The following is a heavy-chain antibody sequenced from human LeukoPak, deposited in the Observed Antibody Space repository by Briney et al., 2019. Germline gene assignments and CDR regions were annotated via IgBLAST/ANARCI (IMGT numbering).Heavy chain of an antibody. CDR2: ISWNSGSI. CDR1: GFTFSTYS. V-gene: IGHV3-48*04. J-gene: IGHJ4*02. Sequence: PGGSLRLSCAASGFTFSTYSMNWVRQAPGKGLEWVSGISWNSGSIGYADSVKGRFTISRDNAKNSLYLQMNSLRAEDTAVYYCARGRYDFWSGYYTFDYWGQGTLVTVSS. CDR3: ARGRYDFWSGYYTFDY. D-gene: IGHD3-3*01.